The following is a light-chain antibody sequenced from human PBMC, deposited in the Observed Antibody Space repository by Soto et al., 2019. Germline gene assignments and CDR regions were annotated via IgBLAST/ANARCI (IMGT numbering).Light chain of an antibody. J-gene: IGLJ1*01. CDR3: AAWDESLNAYV. CDR1: SSNIGSNT. Sequence: QSVLPQPPSASGTPGQRVTISCSGSSSNIGSNTVNWYQQLPGTAPKLLIYSNNERPSGVPDRFSGSKSGTSASLAISGLQAGDEADFYCAAWDESLNAYVIGTGTKVTVL. CDR2: SNN. V-gene: IGLV1-44*01.